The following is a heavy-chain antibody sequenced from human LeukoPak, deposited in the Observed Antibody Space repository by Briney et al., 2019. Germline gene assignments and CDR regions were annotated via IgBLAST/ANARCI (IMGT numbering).Heavy chain of an antibody. CDR3: AKDIVVVPAAKGAFDY. CDR2: ISGSGGST. CDR1: GFTFSSYA. D-gene: IGHD2-2*01. V-gene: IGHV3-23*01. Sequence: PGGSLRLSCAASGFTFSSYAMSWVRQAPGKGLEWVSAISGSGGSTYYADSVKGRFTISRDNSKNTLYLQMNSLRAEDTAVYYCAKDIVVVPAAKGAFDYWGQGTLVTVSS. J-gene: IGHJ4*02.